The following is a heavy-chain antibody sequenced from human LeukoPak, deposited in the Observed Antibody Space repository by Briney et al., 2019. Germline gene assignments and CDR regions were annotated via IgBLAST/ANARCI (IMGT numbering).Heavy chain of an antibody. V-gene: IGHV4-61*01. Sequence: SETLSLTCTVSGGSISSSSYYWSWIRQPPGKGLEWIGYIYYSGSTNYNPSLKSRVTISVDTSKNQFSLKLSSVTAADTAVYYCASNKWELLPGYYYYMDVWGKGTTVTVSS. D-gene: IGHD1-26*01. CDR3: ASNKWELLPGYYYYMDV. J-gene: IGHJ6*03. CDR2: IYYSGST. CDR1: GGSISSSSYY.